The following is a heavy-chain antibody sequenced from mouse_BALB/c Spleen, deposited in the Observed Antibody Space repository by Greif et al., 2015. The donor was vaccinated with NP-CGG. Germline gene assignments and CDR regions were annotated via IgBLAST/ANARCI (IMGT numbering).Heavy chain of an antibody. J-gene: IGHJ2*01. V-gene: IGHV1-7*01. Sequence: QDQLQQSGAGLAKPGASVKMSCKASGYTFTSYWMHWVKQRPGQGLEWIGYINPSTGYTEYNQKFKDKATLTADKSSSTAYMQLSSLTSEDSAVYYCAIYDGYYFDYWGQGTTLTVSS. D-gene: IGHD2-3*01. CDR2: INPSTGYT. CDR1: GYTFTSYW. CDR3: AIYDGYYFDY.